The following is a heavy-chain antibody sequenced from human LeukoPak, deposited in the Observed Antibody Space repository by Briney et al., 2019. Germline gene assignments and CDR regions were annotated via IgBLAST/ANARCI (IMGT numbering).Heavy chain of an antibody. CDR3: AKEDHGDYYYYYYYGMDV. Sequence: PGGSLRLSCAASGFTFSSYGMHWVRQAPGKGLEWVAFIRYDGSNKYYADSVKGRFTISRDNSKNTLYLQMNSLRAEDTAVYYCAKEDHGDYYYYYYYGMDVWGQGTTVTVSS. D-gene: IGHD4-17*01. V-gene: IGHV3-30*02. J-gene: IGHJ6*02. CDR1: GFTFSSYG. CDR2: IRYDGSNK.